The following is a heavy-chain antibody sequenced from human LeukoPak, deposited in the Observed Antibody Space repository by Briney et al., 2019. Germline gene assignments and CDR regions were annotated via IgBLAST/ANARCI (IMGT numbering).Heavy chain of an antibody. J-gene: IGHJ5*02. CDR1: GDSLNTYY. D-gene: IGHD2-21*02. CDR2: VASSGTS. V-gene: IGHV4-59*01. CDR3: ARVVRGVVTSNWFDP. Sequence: LETLSLACTVSGDSLNTYYWTWIRQTPGKELEWIGFVASSGTSNYNPSLKSRVSISIDTSKNQFSLALTSVTPADTAVYYCARVVRGVVTSNWFDPWGQGTLVSVSS.